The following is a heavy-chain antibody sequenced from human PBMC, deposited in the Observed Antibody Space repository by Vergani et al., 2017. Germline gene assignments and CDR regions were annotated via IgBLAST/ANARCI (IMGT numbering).Heavy chain of an antibody. Sequence: EVQLLQSEGAVVPPGGSLRLFFVASGFTFSSHSISWVRQGHGQGLEWVSSIKNTGDSTHYADSVKGRFTISRDNSKNTLYLQMNSLKVEDTAVYYCGRGSDNYNWGQGTLVTVSS. CDR2: IKNTGDST. J-gene: IGHJ4*02. D-gene: IGHD5-24*01. CDR3: GRGSDNYN. V-gene: IGHV3-23*01. CDR1: GFTFSSHS.